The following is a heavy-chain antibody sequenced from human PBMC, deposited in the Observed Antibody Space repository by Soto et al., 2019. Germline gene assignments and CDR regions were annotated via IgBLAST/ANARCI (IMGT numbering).Heavy chain of an antibody. CDR1: GYTFTSYA. V-gene: IGHV1-3*01. CDR2: INAGNGNT. Sequence: QVQLVQSGAEVKKPGASVKVSCKASGYTFTSYAMHWVRQAPGQRLEWMGWINAGNGNTKYSQKLQGRVTITRDTSASKDYMELSSLRSEDTTAYYCARSSGYYYVDYWGQGTLVTVSS. J-gene: IGHJ4*02. CDR3: ARSSGYYYVDY. D-gene: IGHD3-22*01.